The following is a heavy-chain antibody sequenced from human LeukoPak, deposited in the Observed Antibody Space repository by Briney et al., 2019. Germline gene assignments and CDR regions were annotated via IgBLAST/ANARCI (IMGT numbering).Heavy chain of an antibody. CDR2: IHYSGTT. J-gene: IGHJ4*02. CDR3: ARGTTGTTRAFDY. CDR1: GGSISTYY. V-gene: IGHV4-59*12. Sequence: SETLSLTCTVSGGSISTYYWSWIRQPPGKGLEWIGYIHYSGTTNYNPSLKNRVTISVDTSKNQFSLKLSSVTAADTAVYYCARGTTGTTRAFDYWGQGTLVTVSS. D-gene: IGHD1-1*01.